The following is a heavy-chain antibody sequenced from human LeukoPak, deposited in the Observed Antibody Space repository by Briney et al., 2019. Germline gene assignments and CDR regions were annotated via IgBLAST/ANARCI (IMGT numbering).Heavy chain of an antibody. V-gene: IGHV4-38-2*02. CDR1: GYSISSGYY. J-gene: IGHJ3*02. CDR2: IYHSGST. Sequence: SETLSLTCTVSGYSISSGYYWGWIRQPPGKGLEWIGSIYHSGSTYYNPSLKSRVTISVDTSKNQFSLKLSSVTAADTAVYYCARQESSYYDSSANAFDIWGQGTMVTVSS. CDR3: ARQESSYYDSSANAFDI. D-gene: IGHD3-22*01.